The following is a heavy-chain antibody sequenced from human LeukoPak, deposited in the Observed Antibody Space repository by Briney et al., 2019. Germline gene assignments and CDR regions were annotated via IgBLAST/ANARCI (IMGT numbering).Heavy chain of an antibody. CDR2: ISGYNGNT. D-gene: IGHD6-25*01. CDR3: ARQRSRGPFDI. Sequence: ASVKVTCKASGYTFISYGITWVRHAPGQGLEWMGCISGYNGNTDYAQKFQGRVTMTTDTSTTTAYMELRSLSSDDTAVYYCARQRSRGPFDIWGQGTTVTVSS. CDR1: GYTFISYG. J-gene: IGHJ3*02. V-gene: IGHV1-18*01.